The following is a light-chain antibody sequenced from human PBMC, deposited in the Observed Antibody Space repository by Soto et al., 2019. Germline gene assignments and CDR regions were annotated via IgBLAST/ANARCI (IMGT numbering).Light chain of an antibody. CDR1: QSISTW. CDR3: AQYSSNSYT. Sequence: DIQMTQSPSTLSASVGDRVTITCRASQSISTWLAWYQQKPGKAPKVLIYDASILESRVPSRFSGSGSGTKFTLTISSLQPDDFATYHCAQYSSNSYTFGQGTKLDIK. V-gene: IGKV1-5*01. J-gene: IGKJ2*01. CDR2: DAS.